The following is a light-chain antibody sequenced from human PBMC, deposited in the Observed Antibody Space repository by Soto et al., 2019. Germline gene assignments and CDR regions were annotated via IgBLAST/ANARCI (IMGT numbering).Light chain of an antibody. Sequence: DIQMTQSPSTLSGSVGDRVTITCRASQPLSSWLARYQQKPGKAPKLLIYKASTLKSGVPSRFSGSGSGTEFTLTSSSLQPDYLAAYYCQHYSSYSEACGQGTKVELK. CDR1: QPLSSW. CDR2: KAS. V-gene: IGKV1-5*03. CDR3: QHYSSYSEA. J-gene: IGKJ1*01.